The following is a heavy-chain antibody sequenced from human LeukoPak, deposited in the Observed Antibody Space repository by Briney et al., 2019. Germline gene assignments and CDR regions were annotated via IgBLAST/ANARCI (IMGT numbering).Heavy chain of an antibody. Sequence: GGSLRLSCAASGFTFSSYAMSWVRQAPGKGLEWVSTSGRGGSTYYADSVKGRFTISRDNAKNSLYLQMNSLRAEDTAVYYCARDLVKLRYFDWLSWAQRGGVTAFDYWGQGTLVTVSS. CDR2: SGRGGST. CDR3: ARDLVKLRYFDWLSWAQRGGVTAFDY. D-gene: IGHD3-9*01. V-gene: IGHV3-23*01. J-gene: IGHJ4*02. CDR1: GFTFSSYA.